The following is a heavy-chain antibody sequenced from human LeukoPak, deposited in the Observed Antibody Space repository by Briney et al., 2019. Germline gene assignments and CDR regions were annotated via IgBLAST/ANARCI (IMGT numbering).Heavy chain of an antibody. Sequence: PSETLSLTCTVSGGSISSGGYYWGWIRQPPGKGLEWIGSIYYSGSTYYNPSLKSRVTISVDTSKNQFSLKLTSVTAADAAMYYCARRYSSGWPCFDPWGQGTLVTVSS. CDR1: GGSISSGGYY. D-gene: IGHD6-19*01. CDR2: IYYSGST. CDR3: ARRYSSGWPCFDP. J-gene: IGHJ5*02. V-gene: IGHV4-39*01.